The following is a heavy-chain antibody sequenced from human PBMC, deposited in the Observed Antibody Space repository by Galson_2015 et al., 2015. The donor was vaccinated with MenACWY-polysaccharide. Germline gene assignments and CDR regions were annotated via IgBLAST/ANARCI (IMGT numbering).Heavy chain of an antibody. V-gene: IGHV3-15*01. CDR2: IKSKYNGGTT. D-gene: IGHD3-10*01. Sequence: SLRLSCATSGFTFSNACMSWVRQAPGKGLEWVGRIKSKYNGGTTDYAAPVKGRFSISRDDSQSTAYLQMNSLRTDDTGIYYCTTWGRDVYWGQGTVVTVSP. J-gene: IGHJ4*02. CDR3: TTWGRDVY. CDR1: GFTFSNAC.